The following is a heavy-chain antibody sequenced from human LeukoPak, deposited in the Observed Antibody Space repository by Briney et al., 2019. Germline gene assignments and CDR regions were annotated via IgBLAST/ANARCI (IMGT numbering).Heavy chain of an antibody. CDR1: GYTFTGYY. CDR3: ARDRYSYGPHY. J-gene: IGHJ4*02. D-gene: IGHD5-18*01. V-gene: IGHV1-2*02. Sequence: GASVKVSCKASGYTFTGYYMHWVRQAPGQGLEWMGWINPNSGGTNYAQKFQGRVTMTTDTSTSTAYMELRSLRSDDTAVYYCARDRYSYGPHYWGQGTLVTVSS. CDR2: INPNSGGT.